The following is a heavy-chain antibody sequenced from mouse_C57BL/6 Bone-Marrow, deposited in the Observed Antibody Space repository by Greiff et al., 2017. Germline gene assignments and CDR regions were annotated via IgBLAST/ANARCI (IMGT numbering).Heavy chain of an antibody. CDR2: INPNNGGT. Sequence: VQLQQSGPELAKPGASVKISCKASGYTFTDYYMNWVKQSNGKSLEWIGDINPNNGGTSYNQKFKGKATLTVDKSSSTAYMELRILTSEDSAVYYCARRCLPYFYFDVWGTGTTVTVSS. V-gene: IGHV1-26*01. J-gene: IGHJ1*03. CDR3: ARRCLPYFYFDV. D-gene: IGHD1-1*01. CDR1: GYTFTDYY.